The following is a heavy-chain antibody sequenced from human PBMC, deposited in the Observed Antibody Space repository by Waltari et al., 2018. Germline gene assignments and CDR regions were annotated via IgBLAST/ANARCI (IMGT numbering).Heavy chain of an antibody. CDR1: GGSISSGSYY. CDR2: SYTSGST. J-gene: IGHJ3*02. Sequence: QVQLQESGPGLVKPSQTLSLTCTVSGGSISSGSYYWSWIRQPAGKGVEWIGRSYTSGSTNYNPSLKSRVTISVDTSKNQFSLKLSSVTAADTAVYYCARSSIAARLAFDIWGQGTMVTVSS. CDR3: ARSSIAARLAFDI. V-gene: IGHV4-61*02. D-gene: IGHD6-6*01.